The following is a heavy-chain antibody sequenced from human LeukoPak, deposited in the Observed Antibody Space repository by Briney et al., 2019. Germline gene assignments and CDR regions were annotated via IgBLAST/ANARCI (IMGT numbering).Heavy chain of an antibody. Sequence: KPSETLSLTCTVSGGSISSSSYYWGWIRQPPGKGLEWIGSIYYSGSTYYNPSLKSRVTISVDTSKNQFSLKLTSVTAADTAVYYCARRSRRGYYDSSRYWGQGTLVTVSS. CDR2: IYYSGST. CDR3: ARRSRRGYYDSSRY. D-gene: IGHD3-22*01. J-gene: IGHJ4*02. CDR1: GGSISSSSYY. V-gene: IGHV4-39*01.